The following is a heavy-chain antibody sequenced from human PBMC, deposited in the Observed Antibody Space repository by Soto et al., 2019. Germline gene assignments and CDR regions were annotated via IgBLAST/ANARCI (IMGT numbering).Heavy chain of an antibody. J-gene: IGHJ4*02. D-gene: IGHD1-7*01. V-gene: IGHV3-23*01. CDR3: AKNYQLDC. Sequence: EVQLLESGGGLVQPGGSLRLSCAASGFIFTDYAMSWVRQAPGKGLEWVSSINTADAGTNYADPVKGRFTISRDNSKNTIHLQMNSLRVEDTAIYFCAKNYQLDCWGQGTLVTVSS. CDR2: INTADAGT. CDR1: GFIFTDYA.